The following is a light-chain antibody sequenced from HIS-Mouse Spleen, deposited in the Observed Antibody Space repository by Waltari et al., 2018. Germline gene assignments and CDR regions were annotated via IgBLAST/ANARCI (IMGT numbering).Light chain of an antibody. CDR3: QQYNNWPPWT. CDR2: GAS. Sequence: EIVMTQSPATLSVSPGERATLSCSASQRVSSNLAWYHQKPGQAPRLLIYGASTRATGIPAKFSGSGSGTEFTLNISSMQSEDFAVYYCQQYNNWPPWTFGQGTKVEIK. V-gene: IGKV3-15*01. CDR1: QRVSSN. J-gene: IGKJ1*01.